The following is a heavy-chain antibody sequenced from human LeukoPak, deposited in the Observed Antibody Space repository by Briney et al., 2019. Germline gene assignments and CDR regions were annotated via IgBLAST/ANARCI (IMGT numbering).Heavy chain of an antibody. J-gene: IGHJ6*03. CDR1: GFTFSNFA. Sequence: GGSLRLSCAASGFTFSNFAMHWVRQAPGKGLEWVSYISSSGSTIYYADSVKGRFTFSRDNTKNSLYLQMNSLRAEDTAVYYCARDLRFGDFNYMDVWGKGTTVTISS. D-gene: IGHD3-10*01. CDR3: ARDLRFGDFNYMDV. CDR2: ISSSGSTI. V-gene: IGHV3-48*03.